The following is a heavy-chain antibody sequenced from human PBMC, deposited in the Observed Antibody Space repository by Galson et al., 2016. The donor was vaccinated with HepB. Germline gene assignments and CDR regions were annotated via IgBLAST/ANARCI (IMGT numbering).Heavy chain of an antibody. V-gene: IGHV3-23*01. Sequence: SLRLSCAVSGFTFDSYAMSWVRQAPGKGLEWVSSITGRGERTYYADPVKGRFTISRDNSKNTVSLEMNSLRGEDTARYFCARDSVAIWFGESTGYFDYWGQGTVATVAS. CDR2: ITGRGERT. J-gene: IGHJ4*02. D-gene: IGHD3-10*01. CDR1: GFTFDSYA. CDR3: ARDSVAIWFGESTGYFDY.